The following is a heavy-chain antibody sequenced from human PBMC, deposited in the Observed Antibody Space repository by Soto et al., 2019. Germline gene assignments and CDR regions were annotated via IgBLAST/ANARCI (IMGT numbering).Heavy chain of an antibody. D-gene: IGHD2-15*01. Sequence: ESGDGLVQPGGSLRLSCTASGFTFSSYNIHWIRQAPGKGLEFVSAISRSGDRTYYADSVKGRFTITRDNSKNTVWLQMGSLRAEDMAVYYCARARCSSGQCYYFDYWGRGALVSVSS. V-gene: IGHV3-64*02. CDR1: GFTFSSYN. CDR3: ARARCSSGQCYYFDY. CDR2: ISRSGDRT. J-gene: IGHJ4*02.